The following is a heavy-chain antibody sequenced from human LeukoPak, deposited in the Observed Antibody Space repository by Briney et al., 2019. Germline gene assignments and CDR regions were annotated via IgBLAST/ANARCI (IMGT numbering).Heavy chain of an antibody. CDR1: GFSVGGNY. D-gene: IGHD6-13*01. CDR2: IYSGGST. J-gene: IGHJ4*02. CDR3: SSSSPTSYTDY. V-gene: IGHV3-53*04. Sequence: QPGGSLRLSCAASGFSVGGNYMTWVRQAPGKGLECVSVIYSGGSTYYADSVKGRFTISRHNTKNTLYLQMNSLRAEDTAVYYCSSSSPTSYTDYWGQGTLVTVSS.